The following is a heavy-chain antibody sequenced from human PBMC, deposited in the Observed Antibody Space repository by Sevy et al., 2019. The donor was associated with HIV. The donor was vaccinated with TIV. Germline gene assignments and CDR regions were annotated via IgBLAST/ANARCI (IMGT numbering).Heavy chain of an antibody. D-gene: IGHD3-22*01. V-gene: IGHV2-5*01. CDR2: IYWNDDK. CDR3: ALTYYYDSSGYPFDY. Sequence: SGPTLVKPTQTLTLTCTFSGFSLSTSGVGVGWIRQPPGKALEWLALIYWNDDKRYSPSLKSRLTITKDTSKTQVVLTMTNMDPVDTATYYCALTYYYDSSGYPFDYWGQGTLVTVSS. J-gene: IGHJ4*02. CDR1: GFSLSTSGVG.